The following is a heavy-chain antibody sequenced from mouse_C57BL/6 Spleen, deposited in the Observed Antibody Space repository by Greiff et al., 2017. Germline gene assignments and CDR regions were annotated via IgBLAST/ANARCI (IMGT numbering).Heavy chain of an antibody. CDR2: LYPGDGDT. D-gene: IGHD1-1*01. V-gene: IGHV1-82*01. CDR1: GYAFSSSW. J-gene: IGHJ4*01. Sequence: QVQLQQSGPELVKPGASVKISCKASGYAFSSSWMNWVKQRPGKGLEWIGRLYPGDGDTNYNGKFKGKATLTADKSSSTAYMQLSSLTSEDSAVYFCANLLLEVMDYWGQGTSGTVSS. CDR3: ANLLLEVMDY.